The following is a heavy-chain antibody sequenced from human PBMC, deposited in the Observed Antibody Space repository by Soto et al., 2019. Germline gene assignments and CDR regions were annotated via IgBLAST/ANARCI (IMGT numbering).Heavy chain of an antibody. CDR3: ARDPMGRYYGSGSYYFDY. J-gene: IGHJ4*02. CDR1: GFTLSSYA. Sequence: QVQLVESGGGVVQPGSSWRLSGAASGFTLSSYALHGVRQAPGKGREWGAVISYDGSNKYYADSVKGRFTISRDNSKNTLYLQMNSLRAEDTAVYYCARDPMGRYYGSGSYYFDYWGQGTLVTVSS. CDR2: ISYDGSNK. V-gene: IGHV3-30-3*01. D-gene: IGHD3-10*01.